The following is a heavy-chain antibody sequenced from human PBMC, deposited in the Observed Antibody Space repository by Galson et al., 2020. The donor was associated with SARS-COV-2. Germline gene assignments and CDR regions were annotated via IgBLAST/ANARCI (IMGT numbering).Heavy chain of an antibody. CDR2: ISHSGGT. J-gene: IGHJ3*02. V-gene: IGHV4-30-2*01. Sequence: SETLSLTCAVSGTSIISGSYSWNWIRQPPGKGLEWTGYISHSGGTYYNPSLKSRVTISGDRSKNQFSLRLSSVTAADTAVYYCARLHYGEYAPEAFDIWGPGTRVTVAS. CDR1: GTSIISGSYS. CDR3: ARLHYGEYAPEAFDI. D-gene: IGHD4-17*01.